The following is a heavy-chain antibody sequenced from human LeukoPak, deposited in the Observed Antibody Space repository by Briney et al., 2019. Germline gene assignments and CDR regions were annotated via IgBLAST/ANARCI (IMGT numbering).Heavy chain of an antibody. J-gene: IGHJ4*02. D-gene: IGHD3-22*01. Sequence: PGGSLRLSCAASGFTFSSYEMNWVRQAPGKGLEWVSYISSSGSTIYYADSVKGRFTISRDNSKNTLYLQMNSLRAEDTAVYYCAKDRYYYDSGGYFDYWGQGTLVTVSS. V-gene: IGHV3-48*03. CDR1: GFTFSSYE. CDR3: AKDRYYYDSGGYFDY. CDR2: ISSSGSTI.